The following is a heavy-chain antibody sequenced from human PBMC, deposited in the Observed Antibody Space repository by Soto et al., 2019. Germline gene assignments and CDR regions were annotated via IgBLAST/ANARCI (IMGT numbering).Heavy chain of an antibody. D-gene: IGHD5-12*01. V-gene: IGHV4-59*01. CDR3: ARIKDSGYLLEGVVVYYFDY. Sequence: SETLSLTCTVSRGSISSYYWSWIRQPPGKGLEWIGYIYYSGSTTYNPSLKSRVTISVDTSKNQFSLKLRSVTAADTAVYYCARIKDSGYLLEGVVVYYFDYWGQGTLVTVSS. J-gene: IGHJ4*02. CDR2: IYYSGST. CDR1: RGSISSYY.